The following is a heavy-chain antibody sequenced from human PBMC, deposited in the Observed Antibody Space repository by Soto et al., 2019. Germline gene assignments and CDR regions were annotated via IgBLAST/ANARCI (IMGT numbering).Heavy chain of an antibody. D-gene: IGHD6-19*01. V-gene: IGHV4-31*03. J-gene: IGHJ6*02. CDR1: GGSVSSGSNY. CDR3: ARSIGRAVAGNSGGMDV. CDR2: ISYSGTT. Sequence: QVQLRESGPGLVQASQTLSLVCTVSGGSVSSGSNYWSCIRQRPQGGLEWLGYISYSGTTYYNPSLKSRVTISEDTSKNQLSLNLKSVTAADTAVYYCARSIGRAVAGNSGGMDVWGQGTTVT.